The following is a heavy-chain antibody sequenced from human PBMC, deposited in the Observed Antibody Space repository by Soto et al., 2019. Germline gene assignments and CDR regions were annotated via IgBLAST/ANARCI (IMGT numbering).Heavy chain of an antibody. Sequence: QVQLVQSGAEVKKPGSSVKVSCKASGGTFSSYAISWVRQAPGQGLEWMGRNIPIFGTANYAQKFQGRAPITAEKSTSTANMELSSLRSEDTAVYYYARFRWELRDHASDIWGQGTMVTVSS. CDR2: NIPIFGTA. D-gene: IGHD2-15*01. J-gene: IGHJ3*02. CDR3: ARFRWELRDHASDI. V-gene: IGHV1-69*06. CDR1: GGTFSSYA.